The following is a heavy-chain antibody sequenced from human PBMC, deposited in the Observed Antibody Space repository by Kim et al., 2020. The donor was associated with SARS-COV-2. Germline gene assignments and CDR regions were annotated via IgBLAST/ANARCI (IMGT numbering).Heavy chain of an antibody. CDR2: MTGDGGGT. D-gene: IGHD6-19*01. V-gene: IGHV3-23*01. CDR3: SKDGLAGGTRPKRYFDY. CDR1: GFSFSSYA. J-gene: IGHJ4*02. Sequence: GGSLRLSCAASGFSFSSYAMNWVRQAPGKGLEWVSAMTGDGGGTYYADSVKGRFTISRDNSKNTLSLQMNSLTAEDTAIYFCSKDGLAGGTRPKRYFDYWGQRALVTVSS.